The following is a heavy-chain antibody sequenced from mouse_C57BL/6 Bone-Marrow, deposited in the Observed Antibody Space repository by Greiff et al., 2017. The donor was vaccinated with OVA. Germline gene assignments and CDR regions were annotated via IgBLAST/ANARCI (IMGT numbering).Heavy chain of an antibody. CDR3: AREDDYDWYFDV. Sequence: QVQLQQSGPELVKPGASVKISCKASGYAFSSSWMNWVKQRPGKGLELIGRIYPGDGDTNYNGKFKGKATLTADKSSSTAYMQLSSLTSEDSAVYFCAREDDYDWYFDVWGTGTTVTVSS. J-gene: IGHJ1*03. V-gene: IGHV1-82*01. CDR2: IYPGDGDT. D-gene: IGHD2-4*01. CDR1: GYAFSSSW.